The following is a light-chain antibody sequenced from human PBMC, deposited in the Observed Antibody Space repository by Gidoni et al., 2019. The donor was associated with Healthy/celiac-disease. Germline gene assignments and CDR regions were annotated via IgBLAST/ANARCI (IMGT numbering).Light chain of an antibody. CDR3: QQSYSTPPYT. J-gene: IGKJ2*01. CDR1: QSICSY. CDR2: AAS. V-gene: IGKV1-39*01. Sequence: DIQMTQSPSSLSASVGDRVTITCRASQSICSYLNWYQQKPGKAPKLLIYAASSVQSGVPSRFSGSGSGTDFTLTISSLQPEDFATYYCQQSYSTPPYTFGQGTKLEIK.